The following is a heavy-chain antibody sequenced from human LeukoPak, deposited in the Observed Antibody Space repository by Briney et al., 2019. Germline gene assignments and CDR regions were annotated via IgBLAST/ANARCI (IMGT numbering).Heavy chain of an antibody. CDR3: ARVAMIDPYYFDY. J-gene: IGHJ4*02. Sequence: PGGSLRLSCAASGFTFSSYEMNWVRQAPGKGLEWVSYISSSGSTIYYADSVKGRFTISRDNAKNSLYLQMSSLRAEDTAVYYCARVAMIDPYYFDYWGQGTLVTVSS. V-gene: IGHV3-48*03. CDR2: ISSSGSTI. CDR1: GFTFSSYE. D-gene: IGHD3-22*01.